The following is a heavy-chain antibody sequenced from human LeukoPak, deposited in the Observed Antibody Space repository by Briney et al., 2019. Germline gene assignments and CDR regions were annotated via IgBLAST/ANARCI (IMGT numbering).Heavy chain of an antibody. CDR3: ARGRAKRYYYDSSGYSYYFDY. CDR1: GGSFSGYY. J-gene: IGHJ4*02. V-gene: IGHV4-34*01. D-gene: IGHD3-22*01. Sequence: SETLSLTCAVYGGSFSGYYWSWIRQPPGKGLEWIGEINHSGSTNYNPSLKSRVTISVDTSKNQFSLKQSSVTAADTAVYYCARGRAKRYYYDSSGYSYYFDYWGQGTLVTVSS. CDR2: INHSGST.